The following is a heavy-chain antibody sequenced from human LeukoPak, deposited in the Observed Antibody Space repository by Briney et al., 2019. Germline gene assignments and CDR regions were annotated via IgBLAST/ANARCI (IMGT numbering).Heavy chain of an antibody. CDR2: IYPGYSDG. Sequence: GESLKISCKISGYKLTNNWIGWVRQVPGKGLEWMGLIYPGYSDGKYSPSFQGQVTLSVDASISTAYLHLSGLRASDTAIYYCVSFALTSSLDYWGQGTLVTVSS. V-gene: IGHV5-51*01. CDR3: VSFALTSSLDY. D-gene: IGHD6-13*01. CDR1: GYKLTNNW. J-gene: IGHJ4*02.